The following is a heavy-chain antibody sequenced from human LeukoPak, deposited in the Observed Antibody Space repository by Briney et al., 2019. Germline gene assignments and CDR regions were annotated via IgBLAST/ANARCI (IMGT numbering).Heavy chain of an antibody. J-gene: IGHJ4*02. CDR3: ARDLWQQMIQGYDY. CDR2: IWNDGSYK. Sequence: PGVSLRLSCAASGFTFTTYGMHWVRQAPGKGLEWEAVIWNDGSYKHYADSVKGRFTISRDDSKNTIYLQMNSLRAEDTAVYYCARDLWQQMIQGYDYWGQGTLVTVSS. D-gene: IGHD6-13*01. CDR1: GFTFTTYG. V-gene: IGHV3-33*01.